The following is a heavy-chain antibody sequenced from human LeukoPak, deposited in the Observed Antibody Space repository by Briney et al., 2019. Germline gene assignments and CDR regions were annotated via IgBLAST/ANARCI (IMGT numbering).Heavy chain of an antibody. J-gene: IGHJ5*02. V-gene: IGHV4-59*01. Sequence: PSETLSLTCTVSGDPMNDYYWSWIRQPPGKGLEWTGYIFYSGSTDYNPSLKSRVSISLDTSKKQFSLKLTSLTAADTAVYYCAKGRQKGWFDPWGQGTLVTVSS. CDR1: GDPMNDYY. CDR2: IFYSGST. CDR3: AKGRQKGWFDP.